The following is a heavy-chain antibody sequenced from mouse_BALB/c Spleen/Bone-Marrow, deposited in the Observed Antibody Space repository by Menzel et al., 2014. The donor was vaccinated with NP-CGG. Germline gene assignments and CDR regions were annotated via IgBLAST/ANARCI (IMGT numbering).Heavy chain of an antibody. V-gene: IGHV1-37*01. J-gene: IGHJ3*01. CDR2: INPYNGDP. D-gene: IGHD2-4*01. Sequence: EVQLVESGPELVKPGASVKISCKASGYSFTGYFMNWMKQSHGKSLEWIGRINPYNGDPFYNQKFKGKATLTVDKSSSTAHMELLSLTSEDSAVYYCGRGNYDYDSWFGYCGQGTLVTVSA. CDR1: GYSFTGYF. CDR3: GRGNYDYDSWFGY.